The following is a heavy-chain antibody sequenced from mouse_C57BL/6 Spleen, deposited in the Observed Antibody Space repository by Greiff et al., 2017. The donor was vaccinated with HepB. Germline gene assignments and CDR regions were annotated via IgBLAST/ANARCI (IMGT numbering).Heavy chain of an antibody. CDR3: TRDRNPWITTVVAPFDY. CDR2: ISSGGDYI. CDR1: GFTFSSYA. Sequence: EVHLVESGEGLVKPGGSLKLSCAASGFTFSSYAMSWVRQTPEKRLEWVAYISSGGDYIYYADTVKGRFTISRDNARNTLYLQMSSLKSEDTAMYYCTRDRNPWITTVVAPFDYWGQGTTLTVSS. D-gene: IGHD1-1*01. J-gene: IGHJ2*01. V-gene: IGHV5-9-1*02.